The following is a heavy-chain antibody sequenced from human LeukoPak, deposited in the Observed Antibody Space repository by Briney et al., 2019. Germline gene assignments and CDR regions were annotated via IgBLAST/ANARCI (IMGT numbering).Heavy chain of an antibody. Sequence: SETLSLTCTVSGGSISSYYWSWIRQPPGKGLEWIGEINHSGSTNYNPSLKSRVTISVDTSKNQFSLKLSSVTAADTAVYYCAISYCSSTSCYPGLDYWGQGTLVTVSS. CDR1: GGSISSYY. CDR2: INHSGST. CDR3: AISYCSSTSCYPGLDY. D-gene: IGHD2-2*01. V-gene: IGHV4-34*01. J-gene: IGHJ4*02.